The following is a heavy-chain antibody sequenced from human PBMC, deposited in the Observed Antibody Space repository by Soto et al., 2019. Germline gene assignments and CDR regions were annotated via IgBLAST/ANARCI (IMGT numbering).Heavy chain of an antibody. CDR2: ISSNGGST. Sequence: GGHLRLSCSASGFTFSSYALPWVRQAPGKGLEYVSAISSNGGSTYYADSVKGRFTISRDNSKNTLYLQMSSLRAEDTAVYYCVKDRPGDAYYYYSMDVWGQGTTVTVSS. D-gene: IGHD7-27*01. V-gene: IGHV3-64D*06. CDR1: GFTFSSYA. CDR3: VKDRPGDAYYYYSMDV. J-gene: IGHJ6*02.